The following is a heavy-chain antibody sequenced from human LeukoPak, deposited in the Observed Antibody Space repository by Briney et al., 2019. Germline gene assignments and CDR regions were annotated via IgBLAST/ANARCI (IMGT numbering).Heavy chain of an antibody. CDR3: ATESLWFGDGHAFDI. D-gene: IGHD3-10*01. V-gene: IGHV3-53*01. CDR1: GLIVSSTY. J-gene: IGHJ3*02. Sequence: GGSLRLSCAASGLIVSSTYMSWVRQAPGKGLEWVSIIYVGGRTHYADSVKGRFTVSRDISKNTLYLQMSRLRVEDTAVYYCATESLWFGDGHAFDIWGQGTMVTVSS. CDR2: IYVGGRT.